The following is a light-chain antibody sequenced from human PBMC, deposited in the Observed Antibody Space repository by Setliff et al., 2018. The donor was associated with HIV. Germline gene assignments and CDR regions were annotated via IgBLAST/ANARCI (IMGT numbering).Light chain of an antibody. Sequence: QSALTQPASVSGSPGQSITISCTGTSSDVGGYNYVSWYQQHPGKAPKLMIYDVSNRPSGVSDRFSGSKSGNTASMTISVLQTEDEADYFCSSYPSSSPLYVFGTGTKVTVL. CDR1: SSDVGGYNY. J-gene: IGLJ1*01. CDR2: DVS. V-gene: IGLV2-14*03. CDR3: SSYPSSSPLYV.